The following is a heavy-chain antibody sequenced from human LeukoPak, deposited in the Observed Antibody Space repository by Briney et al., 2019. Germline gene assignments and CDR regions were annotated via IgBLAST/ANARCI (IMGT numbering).Heavy chain of an antibody. CDR3: ARDLGYYYDSSGYRTYYFDY. J-gene: IGHJ4*02. CDR1: GGSISSGGYY. D-gene: IGHD3-22*01. Sequence: SETLSLTCTVSGGSISSGGYYWSWIRQHPGKGLEWIGYIYYSGSTYYNPSLKSRVTISVDTSKNQFSLKLSSVTAADTAVYYCARDLGYYYDSSGYRTYYFDYWGQGTLVTVSS. V-gene: IGHV4-31*03. CDR2: IYYSGST.